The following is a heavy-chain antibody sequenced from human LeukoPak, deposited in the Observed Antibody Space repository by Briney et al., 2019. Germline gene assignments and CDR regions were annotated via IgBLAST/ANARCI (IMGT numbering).Heavy chain of an antibody. V-gene: IGHV7-4-1*02. D-gene: IGHD6-19*01. CDR3: ASSRIEVTGTSLDY. J-gene: IGHJ4*02. CDR2: MNTASGNP. CDR1: GYTFTRYA. Sequence: ASVKVSCKASGYTFTRYAMNWVRQAPGQGLEYMGWMNTASGNPTNAQGLTGRFVFSMDTSVSTAYLQISSLKAEDTAVYFCASSRIEVTGTSLDYWGQGTLVTVSS.